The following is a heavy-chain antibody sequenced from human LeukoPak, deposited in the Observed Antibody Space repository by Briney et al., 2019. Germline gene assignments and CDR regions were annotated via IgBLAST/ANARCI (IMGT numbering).Heavy chain of an antibody. V-gene: IGHV3-7*01. CDR1: GFTFSSYW. J-gene: IGHJ6*02. CDR2: IKQDGSEK. CDR3: ARRYCSGGSCYSGMDV. D-gene: IGHD2-15*01. Sequence: PGGSLRLSCAASGFTFSSYWMSRVRQAPGKGREWVANIKQDGSEKYYVDSVKGRFTISRDNAKNSLYLQMNSLRAEDTAVYYCARRYCSGGSCYSGMDVWGQGTTVTVSS.